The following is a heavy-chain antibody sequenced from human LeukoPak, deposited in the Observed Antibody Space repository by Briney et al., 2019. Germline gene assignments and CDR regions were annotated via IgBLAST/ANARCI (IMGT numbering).Heavy chain of an antibody. V-gene: IGHV4-39*01. CDR3: ARTWTPGGDAFDI. CDR1: GGSISSSSYY. J-gene: IGHJ3*02. CDR2: MYYSGST. Sequence: ETLSLTCTVSGGSISSSSYYWGWIRQPPGKGLEWIGSMYYSGSTYYNPSLKSRVTISVDTSKNQFSLKLSSVTAADTAVYYCARTWTPGGDAFDIWGQGTMVIVSS. D-gene: IGHD3/OR15-3a*01.